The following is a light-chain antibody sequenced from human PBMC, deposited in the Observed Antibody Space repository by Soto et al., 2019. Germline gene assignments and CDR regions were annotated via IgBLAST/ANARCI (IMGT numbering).Light chain of an antibody. CDR3: QQYGTSLFS. CDR1: QSVSSSY. CDR2: GAS. V-gene: IGKV3-20*01. Sequence: IVLTQSPGTLSLSPGERATLSCRASQSVSSSYLAWYQQKPGQAPRLLIYGASSRATGIPDRFSGSGSGPDFTLTISRLEPEDFGVYYCQQYGTSLFSFGPGTKVDI. J-gene: IGKJ3*01.